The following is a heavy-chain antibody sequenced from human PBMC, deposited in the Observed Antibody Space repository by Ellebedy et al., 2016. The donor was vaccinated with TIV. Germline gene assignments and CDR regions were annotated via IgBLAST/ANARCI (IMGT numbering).Heavy chain of an antibody. V-gene: IGHV3-23*01. CDR3: AKAVAGYYYYYGMDV. Sequence: GESLKISXAASGFPFSSYAMSWVRQASGKGLELVSAISGSGGSTYYADSVKGRFTISRDNSKNTLYLQMNSLRAEDTAVYYCAKAVAGYYYYYGMDVWGQGTTVTVSS. J-gene: IGHJ6*02. D-gene: IGHD6-19*01. CDR2: ISGSGGST. CDR1: GFPFSSYA.